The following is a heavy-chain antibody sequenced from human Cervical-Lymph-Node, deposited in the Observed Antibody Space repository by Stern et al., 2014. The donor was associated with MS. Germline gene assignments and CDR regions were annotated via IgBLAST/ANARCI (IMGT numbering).Heavy chain of an antibody. CDR1: GYTFSSYT. Sequence: VQLVESGAEVKKPGSSVKVSCKASGYTFSSYTISWVRQAPGQGLEWMGRIIPSLGIANYAQKFQGRVTITADKSTSTAYMELSSLRSEDTAVYYCARNHYYGSGREDYYGMDVWGQGTTVTVSS. CDR2: IIPSLGIA. D-gene: IGHD3-10*01. V-gene: IGHV1-69*09. J-gene: IGHJ6*02. CDR3: ARNHYYGSGREDYYGMDV.